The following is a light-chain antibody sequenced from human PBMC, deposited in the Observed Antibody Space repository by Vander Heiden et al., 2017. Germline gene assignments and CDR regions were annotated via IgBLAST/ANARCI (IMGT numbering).Light chain of an antibody. Sequence: DIQMTQSPSSLSASVGDRVTITCQASQDISNYLNWYQQKPGKAPKLLIYDASNLETGVPSRSSGSGPGTDFTFTIRSLQPEDIATYYCQRDDNPPAITFGQGTRLE. CDR1: QDISNY. CDR2: DAS. J-gene: IGKJ5*01. CDR3: QRDDNPPAIT. V-gene: IGKV1-33*01.